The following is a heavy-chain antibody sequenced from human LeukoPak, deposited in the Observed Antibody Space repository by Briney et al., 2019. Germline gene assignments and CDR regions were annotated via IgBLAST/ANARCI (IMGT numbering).Heavy chain of an antibody. Sequence: SETLPLTCTVSGGSISSYYWNWIRQPAGKGLEWIGRIYTTGSTNYNPSLKSRVTMSVDTSKNQFSLKLSSVTAADTAVYYCASGGLYYYDSSGYYYSGYFDYWGQGTLVTVSS. CDR2: IYTTGST. CDR3: ASGGLYYYDSSGYYYSGYFDY. J-gene: IGHJ4*02. V-gene: IGHV4-4*07. D-gene: IGHD3-22*01. CDR1: GGSISSYY.